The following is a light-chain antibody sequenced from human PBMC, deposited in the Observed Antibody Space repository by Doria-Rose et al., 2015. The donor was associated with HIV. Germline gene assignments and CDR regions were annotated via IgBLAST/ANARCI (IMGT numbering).Light chain of an antibody. CDR1: QRFSSTY. V-gene: IGKV3-20*01. CDR2: DGS. CDR3: HQYGTSWT. Sequence: TQSPGTLSLSPGERATLSCRASQRFSSTYLARYQQKPGQAPSLLIYDGSTRATGIPDRFSASGSGTDSTLTINRLEPEDFALYYCHQYGTSWTFGQGTKVEI. J-gene: IGKJ1*01.